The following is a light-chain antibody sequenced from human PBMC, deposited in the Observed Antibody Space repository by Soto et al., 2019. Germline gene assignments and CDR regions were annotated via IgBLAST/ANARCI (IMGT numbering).Light chain of an antibody. CDR1: SSDVGGYKY. CDR3: SSYTGSSTPVV. V-gene: IGLV2-14*03. Sequence: QSALTQPASVSGSPGQSITISCTGTSSDVGGYKYVAWYQQHPGKAPKLMIHDVSNRPSGVSNRFSGSKSGNTASLTISGLHAEDEADYYCSSYTGSSTPVVFGGGTKLTVL. J-gene: IGLJ2*01. CDR2: DVS.